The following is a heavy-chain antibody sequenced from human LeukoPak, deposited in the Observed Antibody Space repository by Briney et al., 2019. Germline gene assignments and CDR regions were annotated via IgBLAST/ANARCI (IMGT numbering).Heavy chain of an antibody. V-gene: IGHV3-30*01. CDR2: ISYDGSNK. Sequence: PGGSLRLSCAASGFTFSSYAMPWVRQAPGKGLEWVAVISYDGSNKYYADSVRGRFTISRDNSKNTLYLQMNSPRAEDTAVYYCARGDRGYSYGLADYWGQGTLVTVSS. CDR1: GFTFSSYA. J-gene: IGHJ4*02. D-gene: IGHD5-18*01. CDR3: ARGDRGYSYGLADY.